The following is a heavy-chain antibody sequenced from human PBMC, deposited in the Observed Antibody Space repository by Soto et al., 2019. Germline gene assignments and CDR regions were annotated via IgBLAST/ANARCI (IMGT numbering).Heavy chain of an antibody. CDR1: GFTFSTCA. Sequence: GGSLRLSCAASGFTFSTCAMNWVRQAPGKGLDWVSSANAGGDITNYADSVKGRFTISRANSKNTLYLQMNSLRAEDTAVYYCAKASCSSTSCFVDYWGQGTLVTVSS. J-gene: IGHJ4*02. V-gene: IGHV3-23*01. CDR2: ANAGGDIT. D-gene: IGHD2-2*01. CDR3: AKASCSSTSCFVDY.